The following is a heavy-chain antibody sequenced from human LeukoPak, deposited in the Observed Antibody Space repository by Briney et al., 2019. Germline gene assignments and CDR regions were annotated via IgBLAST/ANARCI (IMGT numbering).Heavy chain of an antibody. J-gene: IGHJ4*02. Sequence: SETLSLTCTVSGGSISPYHWSWIRQPPGKGLEWIGFIYYSGSSNYNPSHKSRVNISLDTSKNQFSLHLSSLTTADTAVYYCARESGGSFFGLDSWGQGTLVTVSS. D-gene: IGHD1-26*01. CDR3: ARESGGSFFGLDS. CDR1: GGSISPYH. CDR2: IYYSGSS. V-gene: IGHV4-59*01.